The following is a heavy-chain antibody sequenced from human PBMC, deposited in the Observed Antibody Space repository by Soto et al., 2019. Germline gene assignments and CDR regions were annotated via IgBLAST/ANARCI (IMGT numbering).Heavy chain of an antibody. CDR2: ITPIFGTA. V-gene: IGHV1-69*01. Sequence: QVQLVQSGAEVKKPGSSVKVSCKASGGTFSSYVISWVRQAPGQGLEWMGGITPIFGTANYAQKFQGRVTITADESTSTAYMELSSLRSEDTGVYYCARVSSTGIDYGDCKPNWNFDLWGRGTLVTVSS. D-gene: IGHD4-17*01. J-gene: IGHJ2*01. CDR1: GGTFSSYV. CDR3: ARVSSTGIDYGDCKPNWNFDL.